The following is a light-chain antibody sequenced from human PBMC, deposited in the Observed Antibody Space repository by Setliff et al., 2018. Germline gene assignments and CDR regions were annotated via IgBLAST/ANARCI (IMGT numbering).Light chain of an antibody. Sequence: QSVLTQPAAVSGSPGQSITISCAGTSSDVGGYNYVSWYQQHPGKAPKLIIYGVSKRPSGVSDRFSGSESGNTASLTISGLQVEDEADYYCSSYTSNTFVFAAGTKVTV. CDR3: SSYTSNTFV. CDR1: SSDVGGYNY. CDR2: GVS. J-gene: IGLJ1*01. V-gene: IGLV2-14*01.